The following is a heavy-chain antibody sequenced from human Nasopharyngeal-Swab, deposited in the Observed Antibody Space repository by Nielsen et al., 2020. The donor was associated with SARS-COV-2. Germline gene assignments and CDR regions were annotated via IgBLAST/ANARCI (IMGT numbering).Heavy chain of an antibody. V-gene: IGHV4-39*01. CDR2: IYYSGST. Sequence: SETLSLTCTVSGGSISSSNYYWGWIRQPPGKGLEWIGSIYYSGSTYYRPSLKSRITISLDTPKNQFSLKLTSVTAADTAMYYCARHNVSTILGVAIPFMYFDYWGQGTLVPVSS. D-gene: IGHD3-3*01. CDR3: ARHNVSTILGVAIPFMYFDY. J-gene: IGHJ4*02. CDR1: GGSISSSNYY.